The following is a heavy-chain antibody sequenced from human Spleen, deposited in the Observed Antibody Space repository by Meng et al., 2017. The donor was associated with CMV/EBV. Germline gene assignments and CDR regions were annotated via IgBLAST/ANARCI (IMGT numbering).Heavy chain of an antibody. CDR3: ARVQVLLWFGELSTPGGMDV. V-gene: IGHV1-8*01. CDR1: GHTFTSYD. Sequence: ASVKVSCKASGHTFTSYDINWVRQATGQGLEWLGWMNPNSGNTGYAQKFQGRVTMTRNTSISTAYMELSSLRSEDTAVYYCARVQVLLWFGELSTPGGMDVWGQGTTVTVSS. D-gene: IGHD3-10*01. CDR2: MNPNSGNT. J-gene: IGHJ6*02.